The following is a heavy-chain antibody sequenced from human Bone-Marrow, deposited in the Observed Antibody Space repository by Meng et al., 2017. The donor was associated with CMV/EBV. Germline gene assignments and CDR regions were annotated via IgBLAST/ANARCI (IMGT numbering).Heavy chain of an antibody. CDR3: ARAGRVVQTPHYYFDY. V-gene: IGHV3-53*01. J-gene: IGHJ4*02. CDR1: GFTVSSNY. Sequence: GESLKISCAASGFTVSSNYMSWVRQAPGKGLEWVSVIYSGGSTYYADSVKGRFTISRDNSKNTLYLQMNSLRAEDTAVYYCARAGRVVQTPHYYFDYWGQGTLVTVSS. CDR2: IYSGGST. D-gene: IGHD3-3*01.